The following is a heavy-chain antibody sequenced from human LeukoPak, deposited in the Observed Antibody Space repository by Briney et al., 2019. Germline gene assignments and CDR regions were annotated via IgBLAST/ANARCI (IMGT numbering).Heavy chain of an antibody. CDR2: ISGSGGST. D-gene: IGHD6-19*01. V-gene: IGHV3-23*01. Sequence: GGSLRLSCAASGFTFSSYAMSWVRQAPGKGLEWVSVISGSGGSTYHADSVKGRFTISRDNSKNTLYLQMNSLRAEDTAVYYCAKGSSSSGWYDYFDYWGQGTLVTVSS. CDR3: AKGSSSSGWYDYFDY. CDR1: GFTFSSYA. J-gene: IGHJ4*02.